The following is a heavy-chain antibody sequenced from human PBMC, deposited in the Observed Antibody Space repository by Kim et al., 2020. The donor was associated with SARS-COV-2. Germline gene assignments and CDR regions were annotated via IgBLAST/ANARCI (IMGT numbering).Heavy chain of an antibody. J-gene: IGHJ6*02. Sequence: HKFRGRVTITGDESTSTAYMELSSLRSEDTAVYYCARDVTQWLVQVYGMDVWGHGTTVTVSS. D-gene: IGHD6-19*01. CDR3: ARDVTQWLVQVYGMDV. V-gene: IGHV1-69*01.